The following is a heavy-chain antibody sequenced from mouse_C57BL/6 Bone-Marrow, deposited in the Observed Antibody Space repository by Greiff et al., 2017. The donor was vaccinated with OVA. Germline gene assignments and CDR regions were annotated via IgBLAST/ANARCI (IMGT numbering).Heavy chain of an antibody. D-gene: IGHD2-2*01. J-gene: IGHJ4*01. Sequence: EVKVVESGPELVKPGASVKIPCKASGYTFTDYNMDWVKQSHGKSLEWIGDINPNNGGTIYNQKFKGKATLTVDKSSSTAYMELRSLTSEDTAVYYCARSRGYDRGYYAMDYWGQGTSVTVSS. V-gene: IGHV1-18*01. CDR1: GYTFTDYN. CDR3: ARSRGYDRGYYAMDY. CDR2: INPNNGGT.